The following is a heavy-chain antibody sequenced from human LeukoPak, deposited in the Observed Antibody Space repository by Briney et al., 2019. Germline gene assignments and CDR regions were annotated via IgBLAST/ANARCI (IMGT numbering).Heavy chain of an antibody. V-gene: IGHV1-46*01. CDR1: GYTFTSYY. J-gene: IGHJ4*02. CDR2: INPSGGST. Sequence: GASVKVSCTASGYTFTSYYMHWVRQAPGQGLEWMGIINPSGGSTSYAQKFQGRVTMTRDTSTSTVYMELSSLRSEDTAVYYCARGYCGGDCYSVGDFDYWGQGTLVTVSS. D-gene: IGHD2-21*02. CDR3: ARGYCGGDCYSVGDFDY.